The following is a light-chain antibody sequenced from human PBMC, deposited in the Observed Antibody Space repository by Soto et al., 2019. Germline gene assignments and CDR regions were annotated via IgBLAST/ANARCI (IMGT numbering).Light chain of an antibody. Sequence: EIVLTQSPGTLSLSPGERATLSCRASQTVDSGYLAWYQQKPGQAPLLLIFGATSSATGIPDRFRGSGSGVDFTLTITRLEPDDVSVYYCQKYRSSPRTFGQGTKVEIK. J-gene: IGKJ1*01. CDR2: GAT. V-gene: IGKV3-20*01. CDR3: QKYRSSPRT. CDR1: QTVDSGY.